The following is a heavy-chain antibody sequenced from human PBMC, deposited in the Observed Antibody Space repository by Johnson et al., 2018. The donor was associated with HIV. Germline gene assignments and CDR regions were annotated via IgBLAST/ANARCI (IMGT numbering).Heavy chain of an antibody. CDR2: IKSKTDGGTT. J-gene: IGHJ3*02. Sequence: VQLVESGGGLVQPGGSLRLSCAASGFTVSSYYMSWVRQAPGKGLEWVGRIKSKTDGGTTDYAAPVKGRFTISRHDSKNTLYLQMNSLKTEDTAVYYCTTGRLSAYSSSWDDAFDIWGQGTMVTVSS. CDR1: GFTVSSYY. V-gene: IGHV3-15*01. CDR3: TTGRLSAYSSSWDDAFDI. D-gene: IGHD6-13*01.